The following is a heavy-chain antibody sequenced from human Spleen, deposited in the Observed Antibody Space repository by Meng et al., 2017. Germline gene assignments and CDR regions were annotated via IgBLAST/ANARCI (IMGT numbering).Heavy chain of an antibody. D-gene: IGHD2-21*01. CDR3: TRVGGRYWDGGYFDS. CDR1: GGSISNYY. CDR2: LYSTGST. V-gene: IGHV4-59*01. Sequence: SETLSLTCTVSGGSISNYYWSWIRQPPGKGLECVGYLYSTGSTSYNPSLRSRVTMSIDTSKNQFSLKLDSVTAADTAVYYCTRVGGRYWDGGYFDSWGQGALVTVSS. J-gene: IGHJ4*02.